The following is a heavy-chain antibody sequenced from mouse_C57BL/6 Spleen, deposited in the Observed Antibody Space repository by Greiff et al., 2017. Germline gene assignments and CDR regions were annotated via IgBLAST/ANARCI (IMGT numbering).Heavy chain of an antibody. CDR2: INYDGSST. CDR3: ARERGYYGSSGYFDV. V-gene: IGHV5-16*01. Sequence: EVKLVESEGGLVQPGSSMKLSCTASGFTFSDYYMAWVRQVPEKGLEWVANINYDGSSTYYLDSLKSRFIISRDNAKNILYLQMSSLKSEDTATYYCARERGYYGSSGYFDVWGTGTTVTVSS. D-gene: IGHD1-1*01. J-gene: IGHJ1*03. CDR1: GFTFSDYY.